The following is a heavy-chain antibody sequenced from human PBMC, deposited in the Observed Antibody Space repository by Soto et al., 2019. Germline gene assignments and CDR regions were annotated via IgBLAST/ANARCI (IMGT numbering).Heavy chain of an antibody. Sequence: EVQLLESGGGLVQPGGSLRLSCAASGFTFSSYGMSWVRQAPGKGLEWVSAISHSGGNTYYADSVKGRFAISRDNSKNTLYLQMNSLRAEDTAVYYCATFIFCCCTSCYGREGGYWGQGTLVTVSS. V-gene: IGHV3-23*01. CDR2: ISHSGGNT. D-gene: IGHD2-2*01. CDR3: ATFIFCCCTSCYGREGGY. J-gene: IGHJ4*02. CDR1: GFTFSSYG.